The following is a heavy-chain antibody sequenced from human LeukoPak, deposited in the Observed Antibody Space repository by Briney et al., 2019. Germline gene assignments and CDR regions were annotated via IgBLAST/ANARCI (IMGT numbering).Heavy chain of an antibody. CDR3: ARDSSYGGNSYQLY. J-gene: IGHJ4*02. V-gene: IGHV1-46*01. CDR1: GYTFTNYD. D-gene: IGHD4-23*01. CDR2: INPSGGST. Sequence: ASVKVSCKASGYTFTNYDINWVRQATGQGLEWMGIINPSGGSTSYAQKFQGRVTMTRDTSTSTVYMELSSLRSEDTAVYYCARDSSYGGNSYQLYWGQGTLVTVSS.